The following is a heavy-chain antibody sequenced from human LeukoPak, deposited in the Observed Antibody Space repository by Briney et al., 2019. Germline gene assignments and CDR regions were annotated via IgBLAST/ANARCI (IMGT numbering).Heavy chain of an antibody. CDR2: ISSSSSYI. CDR3: ASDIFSGGSCYSSY. D-gene: IGHD2-15*01. J-gene: IGHJ4*02. CDR1: GFTFSSYS. V-gene: IGHV3-21*01. Sequence: GGSLRLSCAASGFTFSSYSMNWVRQAPGKGLEWVSSISSSSSYIYYADSVKGRFTISRDNAKNSLYLQMNRLRAEDTAVYYCASDIFSGGSCYSSYWGQGTLVTVSS.